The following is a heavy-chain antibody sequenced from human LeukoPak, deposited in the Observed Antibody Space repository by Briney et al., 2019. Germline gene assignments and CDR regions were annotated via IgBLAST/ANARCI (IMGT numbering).Heavy chain of an antibody. J-gene: IGHJ4*02. D-gene: IGHD5-24*01. CDR1: GGSISSYY. V-gene: IGHV4-59*01. CDR2: IYYSGST. Sequence: SETLSLTCTVSGGSISSYYWSWIRQPPGKGLEWIGYIYYSGSTNYNPSLKSRVTISVDTSKNQFSLKLSSVTAADTAVYYCARAPSEMAPIGIFDYWGQGTLVTVSS. CDR3: ARAPSEMAPIGIFDY.